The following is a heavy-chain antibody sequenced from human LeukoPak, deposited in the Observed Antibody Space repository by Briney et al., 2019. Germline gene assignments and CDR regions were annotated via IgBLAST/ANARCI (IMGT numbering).Heavy chain of an antibody. CDR2: IRGSDDNT. J-gene: IGHJ4*02. Sequence: GGSLRLSCAASGFTFSNYAMSWVRQAPGKGLEWVSVIRGSDDNTYYADSVKGRFTISRDNSRNTLSLQMNSLRAEDTAVYYCAKVPYTSSNYYFGYWGQGTLVTVSS. D-gene: IGHD5-18*01. CDR1: GFTFSNYA. V-gene: IGHV3-23*01. CDR3: AKVPYTSSNYYFGY.